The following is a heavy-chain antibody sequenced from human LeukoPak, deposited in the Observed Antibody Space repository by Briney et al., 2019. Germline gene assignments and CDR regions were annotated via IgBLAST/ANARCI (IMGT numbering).Heavy chain of an antibody. CDR1: GFTFSSYG. V-gene: IGHV3-30*02. J-gene: IGHJ4*02. Sequence: GGSLRLSCAASGFTFSSYGMHWVRQAPGKGLEWVAFIRYDGSNKYYADSVKGRFTISRDNSKNTLYLQMNSLRAEDTAVYYCAKDDGTDYDSSGYYYGYWGQGTLVTVSS. D-gene: IGHD3-22*01. CDR3: AKDDGTDYDSSGYYYGY. CDR2: IRYDGSNK.